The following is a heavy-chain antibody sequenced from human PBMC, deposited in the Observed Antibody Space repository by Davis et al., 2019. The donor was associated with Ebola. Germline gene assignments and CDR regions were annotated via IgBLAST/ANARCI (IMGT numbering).Heavy chain of an antibody. V-gene: IGHV3-74*01. Sequence: PGGPLRLSCAASGYTFRTYWMHWVRQAPAKGLVWVARIKSDGSSTSYADSVKGRFTISRDNAKNTLYLQMNSLRAEDTAVYYCARDRSQIVPWYFDYWGQGTLVTVSS. D-gene: IGHD6-6*01. CDR1: GYTFRTYW. J-gene: IGHJ4*02. CDR3: ARDRSQIVPWYFDY. CDR2: IKSDGSST.